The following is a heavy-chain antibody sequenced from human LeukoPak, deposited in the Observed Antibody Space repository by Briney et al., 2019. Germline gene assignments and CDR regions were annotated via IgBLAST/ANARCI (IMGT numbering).Heavy chain of an antibody. CDR3: ARDRLAVGGPYYFDY. CDR1: GFTFSSYS. V-gene: IGHV3-21*01. CDR2: ISSSSSYI. J-gene: IGHJ4*02. Sequence: PGGSLRLSCAASGFTFSSYSMNWVRQAPGKGLEWVSCISSSSSYIYYADSVKGRFTTSRDNAKNSLYLQMNSLRAEDTAVYYCARDRLAVGGPYYFDYWGQGTLFTVSS. D-gene: IGHD2-15*01.